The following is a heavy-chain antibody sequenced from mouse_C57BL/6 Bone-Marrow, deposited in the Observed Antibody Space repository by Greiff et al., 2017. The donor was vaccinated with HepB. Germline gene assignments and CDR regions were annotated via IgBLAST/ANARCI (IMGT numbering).Heavy chain of an antibody. CDR2: INPSSGYT. J-gene: IGHJ1*03. V-gene: IGHV1-4*01. CDR3: ARAEEDFGG. Sequence: QVQLQQSGAELARPGASVKMSCKASGYTFTDYTMHWVKQRPGQGLEWIGYINPSSGYTKYNQKFKDKATLTADKSSSTAYMHLSSLTSEDSAVYYCARAEEDFGGWGTGTTVTV. CDR1: GYTFTDYT.